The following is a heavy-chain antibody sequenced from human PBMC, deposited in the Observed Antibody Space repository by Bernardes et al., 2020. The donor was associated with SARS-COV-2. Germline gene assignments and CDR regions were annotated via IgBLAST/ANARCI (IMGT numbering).Heavy chain of an antibody. CDR3: ATAPHYYYGLDV. CDR1: KFTVSNTY. J-gene: IGHJ6*02. Sequence: GGSLRLSCEASKFTVSNTYMSWVRQAPGKGLEWVSLLYSGGPTYYADSVKGRFTVSRDNSKNTLFLQMSDLRAEDTAIYYCATAPHYYYGLDVWGQGTAVTVSS. V-gene: IGHV3-53*01. CDR2: LYSGGPT.